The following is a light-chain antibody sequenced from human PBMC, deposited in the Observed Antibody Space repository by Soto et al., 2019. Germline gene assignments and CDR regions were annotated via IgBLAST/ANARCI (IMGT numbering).Light chain of an antibody. J-gene: IGKJ5*01. Sequence: EIVLTQSPATLSWSPGERATLSCRASQSVSSYLAWYQQKPGQAPRLLIYDASNRATRIPARFSGSGSGTAFTLPISSLEPKDFAVYYCQQRSNWPPITFGQGTRLEIK. CDR3: QQRSNWPPIT. CDR1: QSVSSY. CDR2: DAS. V-gene: IGKV3-11*01.